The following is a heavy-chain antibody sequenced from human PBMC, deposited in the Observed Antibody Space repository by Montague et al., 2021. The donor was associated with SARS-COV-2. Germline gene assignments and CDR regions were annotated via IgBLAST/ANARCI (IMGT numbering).Heavy chain of an antibody. CDR3: ARERSADHYDGSGYHSYKYGMDV. Sequence: SETLSLTCSVSGGSISTYYWSWIRQPPGKGLEWIGYIYYSGSTNYNPSLKSRVTISIDTSKNQFSLKVSSVTAADTAVYYCARERSADHYDGSGYHSYKYGMDVWGQGTTVTVSS. CDR2: IYYSGST. D-gene: IGHD3-22*01. V-gene: IGHV4-59*12. J-gene: IGHJ6*02. CDR1: GGSISTYY.